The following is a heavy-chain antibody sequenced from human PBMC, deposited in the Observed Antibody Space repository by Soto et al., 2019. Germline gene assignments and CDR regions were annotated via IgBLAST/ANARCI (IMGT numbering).Heavy chain of an antibody. D-gene: IGHD3-3*01. CDR3: ARRYYDFWSGSTHLNWFDP. Sequence: QLQLQESGPGLVKPSETLSLTCTVSGGSISSSSYYWGWIRQPPGKGLEWIGSIYYSGSTYYNPSLKSRVTISVDTSKNQFSLKLSSVTAADTAVYYCARRYYDFWSGSTHLNWFDPWGQGTLVTVSS. J-gene: IGHJ5*02. V-gene: IGHV4-39*01. CDR1: GGSISSSSYY. CDR2: IYYSGST.